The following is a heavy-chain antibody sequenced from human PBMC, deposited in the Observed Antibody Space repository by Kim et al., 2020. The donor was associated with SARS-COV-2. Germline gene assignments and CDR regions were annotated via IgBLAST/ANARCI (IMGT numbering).Heavy chain of an antibody. D-gene: IGHD3-22*01. CDR3: AREVGGYYDSSGYYGNY. CDR2: IKQDGSEK. V-gene: IGHV3-7*01. CDR1: GFTFSSYW. Sequence: GGSLRLSCAASGFTFSSYWMSWVRQAPGKGLEWVANIKQDGSEKYYVDSVKGRFTISRDNAKNSLYLQMNSLRAEDTAVYYCAREVGGYYDSSGYYGNYWGQGTLVTVSS. J-gene: IGHJ4*02.